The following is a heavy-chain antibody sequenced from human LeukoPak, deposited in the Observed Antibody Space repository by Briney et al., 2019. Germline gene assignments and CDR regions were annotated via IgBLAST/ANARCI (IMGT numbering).Heavy chain of an antibody. CDR1: GFTFSDHY. V-gene: IGHV3-72*01. J-gene: IGHJ4*02. Sequence: GGSLRLSCAASGFTFSDHYMDWVRQASGKGLEGVGRSRNKAQKYITEYAASVKGRFTISRDDSKNSLYLQMNSLKTEDTAVYYCARWNSGSCSNWGQGTLVTVSS. CDR2: SRNKAQKYIT. D-gene: IGHD1-26*01. CDR3: ARWNSGSCSN.